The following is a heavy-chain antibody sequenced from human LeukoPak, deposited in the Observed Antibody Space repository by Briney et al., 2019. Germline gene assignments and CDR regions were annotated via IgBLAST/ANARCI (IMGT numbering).Heavy chain of an antibody. Sequence: PSQTLSLTCTVSGGSISSGSYYWSWIRQPAGKGLEWIGRIYTSGSTNYNPSLKSRVTISVDTSKNQFSLKLSSVTAADTAVYYCARDDYVWGSYRPGWGQGTLVTVSS. CDR1: GGSISSGSYY. J-gene: IGHJ4*02. D-gene: IGHD3-16*02. CDR3: ARDDYVWGSYRPG. CDR2: IYTSGST. V-gene: IGHV4-61*02.